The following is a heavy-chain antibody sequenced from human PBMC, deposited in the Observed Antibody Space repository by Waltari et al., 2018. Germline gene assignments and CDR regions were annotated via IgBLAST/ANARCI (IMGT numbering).Heavy chain of an antibody. J-gene: IGHJ6*02. Sequence: EVQLVESGGGLVPPGGSLRLYCAGPGFTFKNSEMNWVGEPPGKGLEWVSYISPSGTTTYYAESVKGRFTGYRDNAKNSLYLQMDSLRADDTAVYYCARIGVDFWSGHYYYYYEMDVWGQGTTVTVSS. CDR2: ISPSGTTT. D-gene: IGHD3-3*01. CDR1: GFTFKNSE. CDR3: ARIGVDFWSGHYYYYYEMDV. V-gene: IGHV3-48*03.